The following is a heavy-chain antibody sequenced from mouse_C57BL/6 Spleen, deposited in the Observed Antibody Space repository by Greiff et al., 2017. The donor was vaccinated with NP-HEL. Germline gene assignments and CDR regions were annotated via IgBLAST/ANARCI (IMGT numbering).Heavy chain of an antibody. CDR1: GYTFTDYE. CDR3: TRGDYGSSYVCS. CDR2: IDPETGGT. Sequence: QVQLQQSGAELVRPGASVTLSCKASGYTFTDYEMHWVKQTPVHGLEWIGAIDPETGGTAYNQKFKGKAILTADKSSSTAYMELRSLTSEDSAVYYCTRGDYGSSYVCSWGQGTTLTVSS. J-gene: IGHJ2*01. V-gene: IGHV1-15*01. D-gene: IGHD1-1*01.